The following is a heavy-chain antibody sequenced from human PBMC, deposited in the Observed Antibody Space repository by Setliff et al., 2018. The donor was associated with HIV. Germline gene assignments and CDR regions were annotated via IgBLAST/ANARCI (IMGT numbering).Heavy chain of an antibody. CDR2: ISNSGGST. CDR3: AKDQTEWELLLGGY. Sequence: QPGGSLRLSCAASGFTFSSFAMTWVRQAPGKGLEWVSTISNSGGSTYYADSVKGRFTISRDNSKNTLYLQMSSLRAEDTAVYYCAKDQTEWELLLGGYWGQGTLVTVSS. J-gene: IGHJ4*02. CDR1: GFTFSSFA. D-gene: IGHD1-26*01. V-gene: IGHV3-23*01.